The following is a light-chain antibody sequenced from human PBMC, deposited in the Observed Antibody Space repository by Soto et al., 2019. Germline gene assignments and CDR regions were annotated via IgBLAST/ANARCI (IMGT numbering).Light chain of an antibody. CDR1: SSDIGGYNF. Sequence: ALTQPPSASGSPGQSVAISCTGTSSDIGGYNFVSWYQQHPGKAPKLMIYDVTKRPSGVPDRFSGSKSGNTATLIVSGLQAEDEADYYCSSHGGSNNPYVFGPGTQLTVL. CDR2: DVT. J-gene: IGLJ1*01. CDR3: SSHGGSNNPYV. V-gene: IGLV2-8*01.